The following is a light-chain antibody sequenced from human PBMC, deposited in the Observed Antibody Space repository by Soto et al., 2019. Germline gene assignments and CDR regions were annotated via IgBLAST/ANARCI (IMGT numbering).Light chain of an antibody. CDR1: QSISSW. V-gene: IGKV1-5*01. J-gene: IGKJ1*01. CDR3: QQYNSYWT. CDR2: DAS. Sequence: DIQMTQSPSTMSASLGDGVTIXXRASQSISSWLAWYQQKPGKAPKFLIYDASSLESGVPSRFSGSGSGTEFTLTISSLQPDDFATYYCQQYNSYWTFGQGTKVDIK.